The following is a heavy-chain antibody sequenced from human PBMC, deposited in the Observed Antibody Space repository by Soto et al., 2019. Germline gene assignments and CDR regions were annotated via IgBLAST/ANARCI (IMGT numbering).Heavy chain of an antibody. CDR2: ISYDVSNK. D-gene: IGHD3-22*01. J-gene: IGHJ4*02. Sequence: PGGSLRLSCAASVFTFRAYGMHWVRQAPGKGLEWMAYISYDVSNKSYSDSVKGRFTISRDNSKNTLYLQMNSLTSEDTVIYYCTKDPYQYDGSGYYFYYWGQGTLVTVSS. CDR3: TKDPYQYDGSGYYFYY. CDR1: VFTFRAYG. V-gene: IGHV3-30*18.